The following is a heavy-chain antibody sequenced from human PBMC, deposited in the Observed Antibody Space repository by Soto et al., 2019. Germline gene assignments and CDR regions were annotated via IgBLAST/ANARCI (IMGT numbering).Heavy chain of an antibody. CDR2: IYYSGST. CDR3: AIRTAMVSFDL. CDR1: GGSISSYY. Sequence: PSETLSLTCTVSGGSISSYYWSWIRQPPGNGLEWIGYIYYSGSTNYNPSLKSRVTISVDTSKNQCSLKLSSVTAADTAVFFCAIRTAMVSFDLWGQGTLVTVSS. V-gene: IGHV4-59*08. D-gene: IGHD5-18*01. J-gene: IGHJ5*02.